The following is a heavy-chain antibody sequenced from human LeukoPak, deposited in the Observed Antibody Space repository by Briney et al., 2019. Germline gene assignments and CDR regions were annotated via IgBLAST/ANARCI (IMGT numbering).Heavy chain of an antibody. J-gene: IGHJ4*02. D-gene: IGHD4-11*01. CDR3: ARDRTTYFDY. V-gene: IGHV3-53*01. CDR1: GFTVSSNY. Sequence: GGSLRLSCAASGFTVSSNYMSWVRQAPGKGLEWVSVIYSGGSTYYADSVKGRFTISRDNSDNTLFLQMNSLRAEDTAVYYCARDRTTYFDYWGQGTLVTVSS. CDR2: IYSGGST.